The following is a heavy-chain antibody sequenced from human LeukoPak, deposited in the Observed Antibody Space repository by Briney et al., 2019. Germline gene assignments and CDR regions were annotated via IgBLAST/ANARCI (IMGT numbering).Heavy chain of an antibody. Sequence: MTSETLSLTCTVPGGSISGYYWSWIRQPPGKGLEWIGEIYHSGSTNYNPSLKSRVTISVDKSKNQFSLKLSSVTAADTAVYYCARVRITIFGATTPVDWGQGTLVTVSS. CDR3: ARVRITIFGATTPVD. V-gene: IGHV4-59*12. D-gene: IGHD3-3*01. CDR1: GGSISGYY. CDR2: IYHSGST. J-gene: IGHJ4*02.